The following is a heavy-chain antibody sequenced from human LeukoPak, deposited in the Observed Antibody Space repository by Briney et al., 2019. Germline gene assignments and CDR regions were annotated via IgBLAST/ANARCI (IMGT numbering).Heavy chain of an antibody. CDR2: INPSGGST. V-gene: IGHV1-46*01. D-gene: IGHD2-21*02. CDR3: ARVSSWGGGDSYYFDY. J-gene: IGHJ4*02. Sequence: GASVKVSCKASGYSFTGYGVAWVRQAPGQGLEWMGIINPSGGSTSYAQKFQGRVTMTRDTSTSTVYMELSSLRSEDTAVYYCARVSSWGGGDSYYFDYWGQGTLVTVSS. CDR1: GYSFTGYG.